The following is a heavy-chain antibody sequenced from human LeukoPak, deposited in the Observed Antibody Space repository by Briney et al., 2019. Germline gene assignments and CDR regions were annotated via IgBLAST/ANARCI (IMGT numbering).Heavy chain of an antibody. Sequence: GGSLRLSCAASGFTFSSYGMHWVRQAPGKGLEWVAVISYDGSNKYYADSVKGRFTISRDNYKNTLYLQMNSLRAEDTAVYYCTKLNPFDYWGQGTLVTVSS. CDR3: TKLNPFDY. CDR2: ISYDGSNK. J-gene: IGHJ4*02. V-gene: IGHV3-30*18. CDR1: GFTFSSYG.